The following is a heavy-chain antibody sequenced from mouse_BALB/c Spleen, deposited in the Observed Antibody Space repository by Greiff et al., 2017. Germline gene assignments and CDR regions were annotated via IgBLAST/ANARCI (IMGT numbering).Heavy chain of an antibody. D-gene: IGHD2-1*01. CDR2: INPYNDGT. J-gene: IGHJ3*01. V-gene: IGHV1-14*01. CDR1: GYTFASYV. CDR3: ARYGNYDWFAY. Sequence: VQLQQSGPELVKPGASVKMSCKASGYTFASYVMHWVKQKPGQGLEWIGYINPYNDGTKYNEKFKGKATLTSDKSSSTAYMELSSLTSEDSAVYYCARYGNYDWFAYWGQGTLVTVSA.